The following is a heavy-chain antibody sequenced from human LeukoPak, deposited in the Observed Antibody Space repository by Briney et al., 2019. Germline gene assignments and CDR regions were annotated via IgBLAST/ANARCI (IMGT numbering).Heavy chain of an antibody. CDR1: GGSISSYY. CDR3: ARWRDYDFWSGPRDNWFDP. Sequence: SETLSLTCTVSGGSISSYYWSCIRQPPGKGLEWIGYIYFSGSTNYNPSLKSRVTISVDTSKNQFSLKLSSVTAADTAVYYCARWRDYDFWSGPRDNWFDPWGQGTLVTVSS. V-gene: IGHV4-59*01. J-gene: IGHJ5*02. CDR2: IYFSGST. D-gene: IGHD3-3*01.